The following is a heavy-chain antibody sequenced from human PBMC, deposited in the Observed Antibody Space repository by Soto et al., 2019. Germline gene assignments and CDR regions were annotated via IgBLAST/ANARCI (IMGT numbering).Heavy chain of an antibody. CDR1: EGTFNSYA. V-gene: IGHV1-69*01. CDR2: IIPYYNTL. J-gene: IGHJ4*02. Sequence: QAQVVQSGAEVRKPGSSVKLSCKASEGTFNSYAIAWVRQAPGQGLEWMGGIIPYYNTLNYAQKFQDRVTITADDDTNTVYMELSSLRSDDTAVYFCASGASRWYPYFFDSWAQGTLVTVSS. CDR3: ASGASRWYPYFFDS. D-gene: IGHD6-13*01.